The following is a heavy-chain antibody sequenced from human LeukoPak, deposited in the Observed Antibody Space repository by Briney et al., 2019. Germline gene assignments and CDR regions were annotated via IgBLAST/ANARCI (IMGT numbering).Heavy chain of an antibody. CDR1: GFTFSTYA. Sequence: GGSLRLSCAASGFTFSTYAMSGVRQAPGKGLEGVSGISGSGGSTYYADSVRGRFTISRDNSKNTLYMQMNSLRAEDTAVYYCAKGRLMVRGVSPYYFEYWGQGTLVTVSS. V-gene: IGHV3-23*01. CDR3: AKGRLMVRGVSPYYFEY. CDR2: ISGSGGST. J-gene: IGHJ4*02. D-gene: IGHD3-10*01.